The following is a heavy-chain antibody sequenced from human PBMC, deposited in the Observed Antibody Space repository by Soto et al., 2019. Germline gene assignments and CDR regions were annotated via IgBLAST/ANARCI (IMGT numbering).Heavy chain of an antibody. CDR3: ARLRIATNHYKWFDP. CDR1: GAALNSGNYY. Sequence: LSLTCSVSGAALNSGNYYWSWIRQVPGKGLEWIGHIYVTGAVDYNPSLMDRITISQDTSERQFSLNLRLVTAADTAVYYCARLRIATNHYKWFDPWGQGTLVTVSS. CDR2: IYVTGAV. D-gene: IGHD2-21*01. J-gene: IGHJ5*02. V-gene: IGHV4-31*03.